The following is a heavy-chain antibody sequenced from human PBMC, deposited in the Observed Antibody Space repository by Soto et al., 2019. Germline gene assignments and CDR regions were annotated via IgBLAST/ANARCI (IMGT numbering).Heavy chain of an antibody. CDR2: ISGSGGST. V-gene: IGHV3-23*01. Sequence: EVQLLESGGGLVQPGGSLRLSCAASGFTFSSYAMSWVRQAPGKGLEWVSAISGSGGSTYYADSVKGRFTISRDNSKNTLYLQMNSLRAEDTAVYYCAKVSGGLQESSGWYPYYFDYWGQGTLVTVSS. CDR1: GFTFSSYA. D-gene: IGHD6-19*01. J-gene: IGHJ4*02. CDR3: AKVSGGLQESSGWYPYYFDY.